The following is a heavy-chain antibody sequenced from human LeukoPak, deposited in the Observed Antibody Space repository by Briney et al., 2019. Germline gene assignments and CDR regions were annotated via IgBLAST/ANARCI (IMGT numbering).Heavy chain of an antibody. D-gene: IGHD3-10*01. V-gene: IGHV1-18*04. CDR3: ARDSWPHYYGSGSYSDY. Sequence: GASVKVSCKASGYTFTSYYMHWVRQAPGQGLEWMGWISAYNGNTNYAQKLQGRVTMTTDTSTSTAYMELRSLRSDDTAVYYCARDSWPHYYGSGSYSDYWGQGTLVTVSS. CDR2: ISAYNGNT. J-gene: IGHJ4*02. CDR1: GYTFTSYY.